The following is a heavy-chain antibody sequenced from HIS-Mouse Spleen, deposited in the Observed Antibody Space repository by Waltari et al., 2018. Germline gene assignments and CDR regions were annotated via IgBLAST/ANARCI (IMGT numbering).Heavy chain of an antibody. CDR3: ARYKDIVLMVYAIDY. D-gene: IGHD2-8*01. CDR1: GYSISSGYY. V-gene: IGHV4-38-2*02. CDR2: IYHSGST. J-gene: IGHJ4*02. Sequence: QVQLQESGPGLVKPSETLSLTCTVSGYSISSGYYWGWIRQPPGKGLEWIGSIYHSGSTYDNPALKGRVTISVDTSKNQFSLKLSSVTAADTAVYYCARYKDIVLMVYAIDYWGQGTLVTVSS.